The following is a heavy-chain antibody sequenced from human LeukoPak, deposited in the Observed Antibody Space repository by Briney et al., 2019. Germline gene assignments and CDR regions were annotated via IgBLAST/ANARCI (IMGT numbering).Heavy chain of an antibody. CDR1: GFTFSSYA. D-gene: IGHD6-19*01. J-gene: IGHJ4*02. CDR3: ARASSGWYSCFDY. V-gene: IGHV3-64*01. Sequence: GGSLRLSCAASGFTFSSYAMHWVRQAPGKGLEYVSAISSNGGSTYYANSVKGRFTISRDNSKNTLYLQMGSLRAEDMAVYYCARASSGWYSCFDYWGQGTLVTVSS. CDR2: ISSNGGST.